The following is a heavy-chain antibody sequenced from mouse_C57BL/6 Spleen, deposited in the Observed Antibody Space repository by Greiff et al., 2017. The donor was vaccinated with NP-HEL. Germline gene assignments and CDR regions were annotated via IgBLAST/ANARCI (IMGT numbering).Heavy chain of an antibody. V-gene: IGHV2-2*01. CDR1: GFSLTSYG. D-gene: IGHD3-2*01. CDR3: ARNRQVYYFDY. Sequence: VKVVESGPGLVQPSQSLSITCTVSGFSLTSYGVHWVRQSPGKGLEWLGVIWSGGSTDYNAAFISRLSISKDNSKSQVFFKMNSLQADDTAIYYCARNRQVYYFDYWGQGTTLTVSS. CDR2: IWSGGST. J-gene: IGHJ2*01.